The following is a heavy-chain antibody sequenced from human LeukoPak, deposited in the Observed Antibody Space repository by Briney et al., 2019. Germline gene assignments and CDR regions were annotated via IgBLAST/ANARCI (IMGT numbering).Heavy chain of an antibody. D-gene: IGHD3-22*01. CDR2: ISSSSSYT. Sequence: GGSLRLSCAASGFTFSDYYMSWIRQAPGKGLEWVSYISSSSSYTNYADYVKGRFTISRDNAKNSLYLQMNSLRAEDTAVYYCARERLSTYYYDSSGSEDLDYWGQGTLVTVSS. J-gene: IGHJ4*02. CDR3: ARERLSTYYYDSSGSEDLDY. V-gene: IGHV3-11*05. CDR1: GFTFSDYY.